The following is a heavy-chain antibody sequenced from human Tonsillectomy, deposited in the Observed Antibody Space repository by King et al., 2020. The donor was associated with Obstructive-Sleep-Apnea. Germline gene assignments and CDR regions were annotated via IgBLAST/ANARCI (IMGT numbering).Heavy chain of an antibody. CDR2: VHYSGGT. D-gene: IGHD3-3*01. Sequence: QLQESGPGLVKPSETLSLTCTVSGGSITTYNWSWIRQPPGKGLEWIGYVHYSGGTNFNPSLKSRVTISMDTSKKQFSLKLTSVTAADTAVYYCARREKLWRGPFDYWGQGTLVIVSS. J-gene: IGHJ4*02. CDR1: GGSITTYN. V-gene: IGHV4-59*08. CDR3: ARREKLWRGPFDY.